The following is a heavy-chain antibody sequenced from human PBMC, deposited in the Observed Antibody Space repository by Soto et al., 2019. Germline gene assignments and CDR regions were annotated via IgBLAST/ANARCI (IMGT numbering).Heavy chain of an antibody. CDR2: IYYSGST. CDR1: GGSISSCY. V-gene: IGHV4-59*01. Sequence: SETLSLTCTVSGGSISSCYWSWIRQPPGKGLEWIGYIYYSGSTNYNPSLKSRVTISVDTSKNQFSLKLSSVTAADTAVYYCARGQSDFWSGYYMDYWGQGTLVTVSS. J-gene: IGHJ4*02. D-gene: IGHD3-3*01. CDR3: ARGQSDFWSGYYMDY.